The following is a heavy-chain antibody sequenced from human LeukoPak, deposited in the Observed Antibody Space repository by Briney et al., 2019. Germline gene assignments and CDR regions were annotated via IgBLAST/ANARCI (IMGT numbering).Heavy chain of an antibody. J-gene: IGHJ4*02. V-gene: IGHV3-64D*06. D-gene: IGHD3-10*01. CDR3: VKPHYYGSGSFSAYY. Sequence: GGSLRLSCSASGFTFSSYAMHWVRQAPGKGLEYVSAISSNGGSTYYADSVKGRFTISRDNPKNTLYLQMSSLRPEDTAVYYCVKPHYYGSGSFSAYYWGQGTLVTVSS. CDR1: GFTFSSYA. CDR2: ISSNGGST.